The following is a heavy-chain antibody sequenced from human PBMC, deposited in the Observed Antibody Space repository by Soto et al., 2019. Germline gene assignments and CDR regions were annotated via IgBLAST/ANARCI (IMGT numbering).Heavy chain of an antibody. CDR2: MNPNSGNT. CDR3: ATEVGATRVDV. Sequence: QVQLVQSGAEVKKPGASVKVSCKASGYTFTSYDIHWVRQAPGQGLEWMGWMNPNSGNTGYAQKFQGRVTMTRNTFMSTAYMELSSLRYEDTAVYYCATEVGATRVDVWGLGTTVTVSS. V-gene: IGHV1-8*01. D-gene: IGHD1-26*01. J-gene: IGHJ6*02. CDR1: GYTFTSYD.